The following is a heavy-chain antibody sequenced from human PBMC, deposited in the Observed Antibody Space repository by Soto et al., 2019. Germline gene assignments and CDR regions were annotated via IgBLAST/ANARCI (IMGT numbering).Heavy chain of an antibody. CDR1: GYTFTGYY. D-gene: IGHD1-26*01. J-gene: IGHJ6*02. CDR3: AKGGAIVAAGTRVYLYNAMDV. CDR2: INPNSGDT. V-gene: IGHV1-2*02. Sequence: ASVKVSCKASGYTFTGYYVHWVRQAPGQGLEWMGWINPNSGDTYLTQRFQGRVTMNRDTSIGTAYMELRGLTSDDTAEYYCAKGGAIVAAGTRVYLYNAMDVWGQGTTVTVSS.